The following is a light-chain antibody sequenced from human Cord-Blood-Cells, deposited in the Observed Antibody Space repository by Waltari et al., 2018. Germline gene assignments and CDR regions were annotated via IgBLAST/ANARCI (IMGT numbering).Light chain of an antibody. CDR1: QSISSY. Sequence: IQMTQSPSSLSASVGDRVTITCRASQSISSYLNWYQQKPGKAPKLLIYAASSSQSGVSSTFSGTVSVTEFSLTITSLHPQEIATYYCEQSNSTPFTFGQGTKVEIK. V-gene: IGKV1-39*01. CDR2: AAS. CDR3: EQSNSTPFT. J-gene: IGKJ2*01.